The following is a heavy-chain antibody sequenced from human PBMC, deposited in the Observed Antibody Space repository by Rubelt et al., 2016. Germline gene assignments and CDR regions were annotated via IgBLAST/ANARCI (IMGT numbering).Heavy chain of an antibody. V-gene: IGHV4-59*12. CDR1: GGSISSYY. Sequence: GPGLVKPSETLSLTCTVSGGSISSYYWNWIRQPPGKGLEWIGNIYDSGSTNYNPSLKSRVTISVDTFKNQSSLKLSSVTAADTAVYYCARGYNYGPQYDFWGQGTLVTVSS. CDR2: IYDSGST. D-gene: IGHD5-18*01. CDR3: ARGYNYGPQYDF. J-gene: IGHJ4*02.